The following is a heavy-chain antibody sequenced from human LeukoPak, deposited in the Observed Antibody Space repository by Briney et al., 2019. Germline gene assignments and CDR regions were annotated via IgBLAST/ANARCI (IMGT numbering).Heavy chain of an antibody. CDR2: IWADGTT. Sequence: SGGSLRPSCAASGFSVSNHYMAWVRQAPGRRLEWVSFIWADGTTFYTDSVRGRFTVSRDQFKNTLYLQMSSLRPDDTALYYCARDGAGIESWVELDPWGQGTQVTVSA. CDR1: GFSVSNHY. CDR3: ARDGAGIESWVELDP. J-gene: IGHJ5*02. D-gene: IGHD5-24*01. V-gene: IGHV3-66*02.